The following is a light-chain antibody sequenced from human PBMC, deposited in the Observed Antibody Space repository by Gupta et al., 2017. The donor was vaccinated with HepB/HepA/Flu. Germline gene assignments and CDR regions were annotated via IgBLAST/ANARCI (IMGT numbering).Light chain of an antibody. J-gene: IGKJ2*01. CDR2: AAY. CDR3: QLYSSSPPRYT. CDR1: QSVNSRD. V-gene: IGKV3-20*01. Sequence: EIVSTQSPGTLSLSPGERATLSCRVGQSVNSRDLAWYQQRRGQAPRVLIYAAYSRATGIPDRFSGSGSGTDFTLTISTLEPEDFAVYYCQLYSSSPPRYTFGQGTNLEI.